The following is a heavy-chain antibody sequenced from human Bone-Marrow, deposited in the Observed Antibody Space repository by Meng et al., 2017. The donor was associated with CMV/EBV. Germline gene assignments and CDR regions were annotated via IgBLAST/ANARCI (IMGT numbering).Heavy chain of an antibody. CDR3: ARGQNGNYSPLGY. CDR1: GFTFSYYW. CDR2: IKGDGSAT. V-gene: IGHV3-74*01. Sequence: GESLKISCAASGFTFSYYWMYWVRQAPGKGLVWVSRIKGDGSATTYADSVKGRFTMSRDNAKNTVYLQMTSLTVEDTAVYFCARGQNGNYSPLGYWGQGKLVNVSS. D-gene: IGHD1-7*01. J-gene: IGHJ4*02.